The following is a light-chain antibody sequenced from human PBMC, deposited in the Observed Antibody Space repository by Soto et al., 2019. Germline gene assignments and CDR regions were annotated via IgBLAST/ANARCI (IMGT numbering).Light chain of an antibody. J-gene: IGKJ1*01. V-gene: IGKV3-20*01. CDR2: GAS. CDR3: QHYNSYSEA. Sequence: EIGLTQSTGTLSLSPGERATFSCRASQSVSSSYIAWYQQKRGQAPRRLIYGASIRATGIPDRFSGSGSGTEFTLTISSLQPDDFATYYCQHYNSYSEAFGQGSMVDVK. CDR1: QSVSSSY.